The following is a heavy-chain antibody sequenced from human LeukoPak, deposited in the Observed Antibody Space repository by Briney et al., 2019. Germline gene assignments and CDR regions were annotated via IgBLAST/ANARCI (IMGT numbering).Heavy chain of an antibody. CDR3: AREGWYYFDY. V-gene: IGHV4-59*01. CDR2: IYYSGST. J-gene: IGHJ4*02. Sequence: SETLSLTCTVSGGFISSYYWSWLRQPPGKGLEWIGYIYYSGSTNFNPSLKSRVTISVDTSKNQFSLKLSSVTAADTAVYYCAREGWYYFDYWGQGTLVTVSS. CDR1: GGFISSYY.